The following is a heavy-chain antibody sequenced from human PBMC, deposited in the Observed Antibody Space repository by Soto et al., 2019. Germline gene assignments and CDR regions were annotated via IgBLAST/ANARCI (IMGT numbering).Heavy chain of an antibody. CDR1: GFTFSSYA. V-gene: IGHV3-30-3*01. CDR3: ARADTIFGVVIIGMDV. D-gene: IGHD3-3*01. J-gene: IGHJ6*02. Sequence: QVQLVESGGGVVQPGRSLRLSCAASGFTFSSYAMHRVRQAPGKGLEWVAVISYDGSNKYYADSVKGRFTISRDNSKNTLYLQMNSLRAEDTAVYYCARADTIFGVVIIGMDVWGQGTTVTVSS. CDR2: ISYDGSNK.